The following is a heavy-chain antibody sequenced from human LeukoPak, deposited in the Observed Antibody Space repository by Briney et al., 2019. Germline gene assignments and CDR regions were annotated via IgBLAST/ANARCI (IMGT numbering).Heavy chain of an antibody. CDR1: GASISSYY. J-gene: IGHJ4*02. Sequence: SETLSLTCTVSGASISSYYWSWIRQPPGKGLEWIGYISYIGSTNYNPSLKSRVTISVDTSKNQFSLKLSSVTAADTAVYYCARLGSGWYFDYWGQGTLVTVSS. CDR2: ISYIGST. CDR3: ARLGSGWYFDY. D-gene: IGHD6-19*01. V-gene: IGHV4-59*08.